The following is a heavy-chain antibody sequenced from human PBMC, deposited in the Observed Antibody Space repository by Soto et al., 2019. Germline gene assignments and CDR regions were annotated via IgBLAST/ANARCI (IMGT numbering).Heavy chain of an antibody. D-gene: IGHD3-10*01. CDR1: GFTFSSYG. V-gene: IGHV3-33*01. CDR2: IWYDGSNK. Sequence: QVQLVESGGGVVQPGRSLRLSCAASGFTFSSYGMHWVRQAPGKGLEWVAVIWYDGSNKYYADSVKGRFTISRDNSKNTLYLQMNSLRAQDTAVYYCATYGSGSYFNIPLTDYWGQGTLVTVSS. J-gene: IGHJ4*02. CDR3: ATYGSGSYFNIPLTDY.